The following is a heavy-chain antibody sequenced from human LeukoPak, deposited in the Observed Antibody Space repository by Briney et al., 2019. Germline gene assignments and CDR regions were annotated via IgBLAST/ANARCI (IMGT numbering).Heavy chain of an antibody. Sequence: ASVKVSCKASGGTFSSYDISWVRQAPGQGLKWMGWINPYSGDTNYAQNFQGRVTMTRDTSISTAYMELSSLKSDDTAVYYCARLAMSGIGSDDFWGQGTLVTVSS. CDR3: ARLAMSGIGSDDF. D-gene: IGHD6-19*01. CDR2: INPYSGDT. V-gene: IGHV1-2*02. J-gene: IGHJ4*02. CDR1: GGTFSSYD.